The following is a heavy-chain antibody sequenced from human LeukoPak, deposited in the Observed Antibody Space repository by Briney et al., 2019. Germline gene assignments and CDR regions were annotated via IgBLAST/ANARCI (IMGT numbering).Heavy chain of an antibody. V-gene: IGHV1-3*01. D-gene: IGHD2-2*02. CDR3: ARGRYCSSASCYTPTIPRFDP. J-gene: IGHJ5*02. CDR1: GYTFTSYA. CDR2: INAGNGNT. Sequence: GASVKVSCKASGYTFTSYAMHGVGQAPGQRVERMGWINAGNGNTKYSQKFQGRVTSTRDTSARTADMELSRLRAEETAVYYCARGRYCSSASCYTPTIPRFDPWGQGTLVTVSS.